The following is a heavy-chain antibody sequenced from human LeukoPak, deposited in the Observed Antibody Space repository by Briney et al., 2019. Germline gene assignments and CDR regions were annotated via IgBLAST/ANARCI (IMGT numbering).Heavy chain of an antibody. CDR1: GFTFSSYA. Sequence: PGGSLRLSCAASGFTFSSYAMSWVRQAPGKGLEWVSAISGSGGSTYYADSVKGRFTISRDNSKNTLYLQMNSLRAEDTAVYYCAKVANYDFWSGYQRIWGFLDYWGQGTLVTVSS. CDR2: ISGSGGST. V-gene: IGHV3-23*01. CDR3: AKVANYDFWSGYQRIWGFLDY. D-gene: IGHD3-3*01. J-gene: IGHJ4*02.